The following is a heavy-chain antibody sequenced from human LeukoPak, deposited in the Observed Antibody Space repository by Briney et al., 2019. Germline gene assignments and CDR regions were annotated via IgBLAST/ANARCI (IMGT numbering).Heavy chain of an antibody. CDR1: GFTFRSYA. CDR2: SSGSGGST. J-gene: IGHJ4*02. D-gene: IGHD1-26*01. V-gene: IGHV3-23*01. CDR3: AKASVGIYYFDY. Sequence: GGSLRLSCAASGFTFRSYAMSGVREAPGKGLEWGSASSGSGGSTYYADSVKGRFTISRDNSKNTLYLQMNSLRAEDTAVYYCAKASVGIYYFDYWGQGTLVTVSS.